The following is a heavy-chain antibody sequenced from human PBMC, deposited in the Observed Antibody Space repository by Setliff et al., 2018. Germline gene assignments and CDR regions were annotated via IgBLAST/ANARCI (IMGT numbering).Heavy chain of an antibody. J-gene: IGHJ5*02. CDR1: GGSFSGYY. V-gene: IGHV4-34*01. CDR3: ARGAGWWDL. Sequence: KPSETLSLTCAVYGGSFSGYYWNWIRQAPGKGLEWIGEINHRGTTSYTPSLKGRVTISVDTSKNLFSLKLSSVTAADTAVYYCARGAGWWDLWGQGTLVTVSS. CDR2: INHRGTT.